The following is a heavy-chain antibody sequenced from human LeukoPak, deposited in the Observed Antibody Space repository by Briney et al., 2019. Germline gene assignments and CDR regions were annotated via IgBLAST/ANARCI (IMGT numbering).Heavy chain of an antibody. CDR2: ISYDGSNK. D-gene: IGHD3-10*01. CDR1: GFTFSSYA. CDR3: ARDRGGPLGD. J-gene: IGHJ4*02. Sequence: GGSLRLSCAASGFTFSSYAMHWVRQAPGKGLEWVAVISYDGSNKYYADSVKGRFTISRDNSKNTLYLQMNSLRAEDTAVYYCARDRGGPLGDWGQGTLVTVSS. V-gene: IGHV3-30-3*01.